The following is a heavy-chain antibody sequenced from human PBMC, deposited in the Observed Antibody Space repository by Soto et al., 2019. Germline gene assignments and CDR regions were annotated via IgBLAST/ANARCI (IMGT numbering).Heavy chain of an antibody. CDR2: IWYDGSNK. V-gene: IGHV3-33*01. D-gene: IGHD3-9*01. CDR1: GFTFSSYG. J-gene: IGHJ2*01. Sequence: QVQLVESGGGVVQPGRSLRLSCAASGFTFSSYGMHWVRQAPGKGVEWVAVIWYDGSNKYYADSVKGRFTISRDNSKNTLYLQRNSLRAEDTAVYYCARYRLTKRRNWYFDLWGRGTLVTVSS. CDR3: ARYRLTKRRNWYFDL.